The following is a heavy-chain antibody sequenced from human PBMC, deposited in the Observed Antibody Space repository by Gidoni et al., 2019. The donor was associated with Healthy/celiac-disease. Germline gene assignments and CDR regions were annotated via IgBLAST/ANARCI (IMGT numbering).Heavy chain of an antibody. CDR3: AKDMSMGGGPADY. V-gene: IGHV3-9*01. CDR2: ISWNSGSI. D-gene: IGHD2-2*01. J-gene: IGHJ4*02. Sequence: EVQLVESGGGLVQPGRSLRLSCAASGFTFDDYAMDWVRQAPGKGLEWCSVISWNSGSIGYADSVKGRFTISRDNAKNSLYLQMNSLRAEDTALYYCAKDMSMGGGPADYWGQGTLVTVSS. CDR1: GFTFDDYA.